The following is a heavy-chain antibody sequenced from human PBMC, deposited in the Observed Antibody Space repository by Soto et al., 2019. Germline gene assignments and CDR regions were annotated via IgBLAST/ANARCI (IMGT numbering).Heavy chain of an antibody. D-gene: IGHD5-18*01. V-gene: IGHV2-5*02. CDR2: IYWDDDK. Sequence: KESGPTLVKPTQTLTLTCTFSGFSLSTSGVGVGWIRQPPGKALEWLALIYWDDDKRYSPSLKSRLTITKDTSKNQVVLTMTNMDPVDTATYYCAHLDTAMVMAGYFDYWGQGTLVTVSS. CDR1: GFSLSTSGVG. J-gene: IGHJ4*02. CDR3: AHLDTAMVMAGYFDY.